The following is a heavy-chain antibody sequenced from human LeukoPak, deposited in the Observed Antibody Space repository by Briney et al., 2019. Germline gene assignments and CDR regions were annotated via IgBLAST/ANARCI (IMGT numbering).Heavy chain of an antibody. J-gene: IGHJ5*02. Sequence: SETLSLTCTVSGGSISSGGYYWSWIRQHPGKGLEWIGYIYYSESTYYNPSLKSRVTISVDTSKNQFSLKLSSVTAADTAVYYCARYCSGGSCYRNWFDPWGQGTLVTVSS. V-gene: IGHV4-31*03. CDR1: GGSISSGGYY. D-gene: IGHD2-15*01. CDR2: IYYSEST. CDR3: ARYCSGGSCYRNWFDP.